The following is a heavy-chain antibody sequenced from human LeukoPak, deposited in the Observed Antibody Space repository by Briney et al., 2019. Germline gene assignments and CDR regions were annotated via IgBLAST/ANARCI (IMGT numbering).Heavy chain of an antibody. CDR2: INHSGST. Sequence: SETLSLTCAVYGGSFSGYYWSWIRQPPGKGLEWIGEINHSGSTNYNPSLKSRVTKSVDTSKNQFSLKLSSVTAADTAVYYCARKVEIAARPVYWFDPWGQGTLVTVSS. CDR3: ARKVEIAARPVYWFDP. J-gene: IGHJ5*02. V-gene: IGHV4-34*01. CDR1: GGSFSGYY. D-gene: IGHD6-6*01.